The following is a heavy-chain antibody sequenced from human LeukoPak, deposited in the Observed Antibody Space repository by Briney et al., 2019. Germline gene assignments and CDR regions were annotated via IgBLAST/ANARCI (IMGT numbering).Heavy chain of an antibody. CDR3: ARTDSSGYYGDY. V-gene: IGHV4-31*03. Sequence: PSQTLSLTCTVSGGSISSGSYYWSWIRQHPGRGLEWIGYIYYSGSTYYNPSLKSRVTISVDTSKNQFSLRLTSVTAADTAVYYCARTDSSGYYGDYWGQGTLVTVSS. CDR2: IYYSGST. CDR1: GGSISSGSYY. J-gene: IGHJ4*02. D-gene: IGHD3-22*01.